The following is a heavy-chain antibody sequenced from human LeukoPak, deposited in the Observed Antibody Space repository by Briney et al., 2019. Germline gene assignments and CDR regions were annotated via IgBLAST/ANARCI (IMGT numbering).Heavy chain of an antibody. J-gene: IGHJ6*03. V-gene: IGHV3-7*01. CDR2: IKQDGKEK. Sequence: PGGSLRLSCAASGFTFSSYWMSWVRQAPGKGLEWVANIKQDGKEKYYVDSVKGRFTISRDNAKNSLYLQMNSLRAEDTAVYYCASAGAVVTHYYYYYMDVWGKGTTVTVSS. CDR1: GFTFSSYW. CDR3: ASAGAVVTHYYYYYMDV. D-gene: IGHD5-18*01.